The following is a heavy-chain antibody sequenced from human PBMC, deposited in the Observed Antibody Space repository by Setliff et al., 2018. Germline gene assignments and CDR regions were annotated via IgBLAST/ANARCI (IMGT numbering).Heavy chain of an antibody. J-gene: IGHJ4*02. CDR3: ARAGSAAAGRKGIFEY. D-gene: IGHD6-13*01. Sequence: ASVKVSCKASGYCFNSYYMHWVRQAPGQGLEWMGIINPGGGSSSSTEKFQGRVTMTRDTSASTVYMEMGNLTSDDTAVYYCARAGSAAAGRKGIFEYWGQGSLVTVSS. CDR2: INPGGGSS. CDR1: GYCFNSYY. V-gene: IGHV1-46*02.